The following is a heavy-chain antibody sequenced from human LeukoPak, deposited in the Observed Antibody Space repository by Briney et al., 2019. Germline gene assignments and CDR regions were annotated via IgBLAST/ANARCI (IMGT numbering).Heavy chain of an antibody. CDR1: GFTFTSYS. CDR3: AKDDHYDTSGHGWVFDI. J-gene: IGHJ3*02. D-gene: IGHD3-22*01. CDR2: ISPDGSIG. Sequence: PGGSLRLSCAASGFTFTSYSMHWVRQAPGKGLEWVAFISPDGSIGNYADSVKGRFTISRDNSKNTVYLQINSLRPEDTALYHCAKDDHYDTSGHGWVFDIWGQGTVLTVSS. V-gene: IGHV3-30*18.